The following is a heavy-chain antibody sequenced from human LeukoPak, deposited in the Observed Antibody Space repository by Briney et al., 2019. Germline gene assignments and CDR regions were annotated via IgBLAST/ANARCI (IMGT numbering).Heavy chain of an antibody. Sequence: GGSLRLSCAASEFAIITHYMSWVRQAPGKGLEWVSSIYLGGDTFYADSVKGRFTISRDISENMLYLQMDSLRVEDTAVYHCARFASGENDWYFDLWGRGTLVTVSS. CDR3: ARFASGENDWYFDL. J-gene: IGHJ2*01. CDR2: IYLGGDT. V-gene: IGHV3-53*01. CDR1: EFAIITHY. D-gene: IGHD3-10*01.